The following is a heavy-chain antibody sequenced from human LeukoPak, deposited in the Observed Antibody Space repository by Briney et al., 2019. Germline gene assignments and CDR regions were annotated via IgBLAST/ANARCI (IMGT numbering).Heavy chain of an antibody. CDR3: AKSAVVVAARADAFDI. CDR1: GFTFSTYN. D-gene: IGHD2-15*01. J-gene: IGHJ3*02. V-gene: IGHV3-48*01. Sequence: GGSLRLPCAASGFTFSTYNMNWVRQAPGKGLEWVSYISSSSSTIYYADSVKGRFTISRDNAKNSLYLQMNSLRAEDTAVYYCAKSAVVVAARADAFDIWGQGTMVTVSS. CDR2: ISSSSSTI.